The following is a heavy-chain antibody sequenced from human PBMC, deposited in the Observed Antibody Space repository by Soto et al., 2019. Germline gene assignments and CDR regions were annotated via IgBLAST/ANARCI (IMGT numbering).Heavy chain of an antibody. D-gene: IGHD3-9*01. CDR3: ARSPGYFPSYTLNP. CDR2: SFLTGIT. CDR1: GGSISSVDC. J-gene: IGHJ5*02. Sequence: QVQLQESGPGLVKPSETLSLACAVSGGSISSVDCWCWVRQSPGRELEWIVGSFLTGITNYNPSLSSRVPLTVDMVKNNISLNLNPVTAAATAVYYYARSPGYFPSYTLNPWGQGTLVTVSS. V-gene: IGHV4-4*02.